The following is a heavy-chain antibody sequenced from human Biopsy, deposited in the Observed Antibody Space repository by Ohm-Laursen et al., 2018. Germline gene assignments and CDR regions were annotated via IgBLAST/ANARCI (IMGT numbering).Heavy chain of an antibody. CDR3: ARAGRYCSGGGCYSWFDS. J-gene: IGHJ5*01. V-gene: IGHV3-72*01. CDR2: IRDKANSYTT. Sequence: SLRLSCAASGFSFSDNYMDWVRRAPGKGLEWVGRIRDKANSYTTDYAASVKGRFTIPRDDSKNSLYLQMNSLKTEDTALYYCARAGRYCSGGGCYSWFDSWGQGTLVTVSS. D-gene: IGHD2-15*01. CDR1: GFSFSDNY.